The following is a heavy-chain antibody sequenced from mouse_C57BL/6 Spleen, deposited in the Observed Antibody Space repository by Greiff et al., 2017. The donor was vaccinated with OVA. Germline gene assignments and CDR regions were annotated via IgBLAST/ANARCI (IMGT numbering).Heavy chain of an antibody. CDR2: ISYDGSN. Sequence: EVKLMESGPGLVKPSQSLSLTCSVTGYSITSGYYWNWIRQFPGNKLEWMGYISYDGSNNYNPSLKNRISITRDTSKNQFFLKLNSVTTEDTATYYCARGVYDGPYYAMDYWGQGTSVTVSS. V-gene: IGHV3-6*01. CDR1: GYSITSGYY. J-gene: IGHJ4*01. D-gene: IGHD1-2*01. CDR3: ARGVYDGPYYAMDY.